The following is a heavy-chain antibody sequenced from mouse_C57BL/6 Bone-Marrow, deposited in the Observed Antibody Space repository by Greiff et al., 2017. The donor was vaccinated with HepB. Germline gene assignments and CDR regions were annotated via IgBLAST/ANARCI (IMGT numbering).Heavy chain of an antibody. D-gene: IGHD2-4*01. CDR2: ISSGGDYI. CDR1: GFTFSSYA. J-gene: IGHJ3*01. V-gene: IGHV5-9-1*02. CDR3: TIDPPRYSYDYDEEAGWFAY. Sequence: EVKLVESGEGLVKPGGSLKLSCAASGFTFSSYAMSWVRQTPEKRLEWVAYISSGGDYIYYADTVKGRFTISRDNARNTLYLQMSSLKSEDTAMYYCTIDPPRYSYDYDEEAGWFAYWGQGTLVTVSA.